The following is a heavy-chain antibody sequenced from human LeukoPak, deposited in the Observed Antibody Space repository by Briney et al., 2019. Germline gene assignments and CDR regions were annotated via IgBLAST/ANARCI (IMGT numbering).Heavy chain of an antibody. CDR2: IKSKTDGGTT. D-gene: IGHD2-2*01. CDR3: TTPPAGYCSSTSCPDYYGMDV. J-gene: IGHJ6*04. CDR1: GFTFSNAW. Sequence: GGSLRLSCAASGFTFSNAWMSWVRQAPGKGLEWVGRIKSKTDGGTTDYAAPVKGRFTISRDDSKNTLYLQMSSLKTEDTAVYYCTTPPAGYCSSTSCPDYYGMDVWGKGTTVTVSS. V-gene: IGHV3-15*01.